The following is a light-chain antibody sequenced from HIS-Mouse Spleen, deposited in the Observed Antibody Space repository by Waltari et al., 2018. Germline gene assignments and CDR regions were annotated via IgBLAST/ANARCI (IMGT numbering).Light chain of an antibody. V-gene: IGLV3-1*01. Sequence: SYELTQPPSVSVSPGQTASITCPGAKLGDKYACWYQQKPGQSPVLVIYQDSKRPSGIPERFSGSNPGNTATLTISGTQAMDEADYYCQAWDSSTAVFGGGTKLTVL. CDR2: QDS. CDR1: KLGDKY. J-gene: IGLJ2*01. CDR3: QAWDSSTAV.